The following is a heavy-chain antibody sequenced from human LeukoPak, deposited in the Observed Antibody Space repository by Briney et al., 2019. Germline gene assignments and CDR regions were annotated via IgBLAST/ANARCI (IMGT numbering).Heavy chain of an antibody. CDR2: ISTSSRYI. J-gene: IGHJ5*02. CDR1: GFTLSNYD. D-gene: IGHD2-2*01. Sequence: GGSLRLSCAASGFTLSNYDMNWVRQAPWKGLEWVSSISTSSRYIYYKDSVRGRFTISRDDAKNSLYLEMNSLRAEDTAVYYCARADCSSSTCYLRRSWFDPWGQGTLVTVSS. V-gene: IGHV3-21*01. CDR3: ARADCSSSTCYLRRSWFDP.